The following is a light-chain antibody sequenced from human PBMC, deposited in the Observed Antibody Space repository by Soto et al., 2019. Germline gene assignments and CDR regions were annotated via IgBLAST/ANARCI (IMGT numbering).Light chain of an antibody. CDR1: QTIDVY. Sequence: DIQMTQSPSSLSASVGDIVAITCRASQTIDVYLNWYLQKPGRAPQLLIYAASKLQSGVPSRFSGSGSGTDFTLTISSLQADDSATYFCQQSYMTPRTFGQGTKVDIK. CDR2: AAS. CDR3: QQSYMTPRT. J-gene: IGKJ1*01. V-gene: IGKV1-39*01.